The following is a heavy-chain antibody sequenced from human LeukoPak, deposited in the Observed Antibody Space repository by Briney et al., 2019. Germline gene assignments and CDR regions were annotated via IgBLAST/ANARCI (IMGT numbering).Heavy chain of an antibody. V-gene: IGHV5-51*01. CDR3: ARRLGWDYDSSGYKFDH. CDR1: GYSFTGYW. D-gene: IGHD3-22*01. J-gene: IGHJ4*02. Sequence: GESLKISCKGSGYSFTGYWIGWVRQMPGKGLEWMGIIYPGDSDTRYSPSFQGQVTIAADKSINTAYLQWTSLEASDTAMYYCARRLGWDYDSSGYKFDHWGQGTLVTVSS. CDR2: IYPGDSDT.